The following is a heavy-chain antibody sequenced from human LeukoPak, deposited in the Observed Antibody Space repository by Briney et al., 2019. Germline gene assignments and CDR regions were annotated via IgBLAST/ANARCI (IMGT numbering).Heavy chain of an antibody. D-gene: IGHD3-10*01. CDR3: ARSLGSGNHYFDY. CDR2: IYPGDSDT. CDR1: GCNFSNYW. V-gene: IGHV5-51*01. Sequence: GESLKISCKGSGCNFSNYWIGWVRQMPGKGLEWMGIIYPGDSDTTYNPSSQGQVTISADKSISTAYLQWSSLNASDTAIYYCARSLGSGNHYFDYWGQGILATVSS. J-gene: IGHJ4*02.